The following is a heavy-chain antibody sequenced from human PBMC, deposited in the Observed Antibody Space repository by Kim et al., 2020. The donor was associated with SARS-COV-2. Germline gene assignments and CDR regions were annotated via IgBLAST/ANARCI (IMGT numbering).Heavy chain of an antibody. CDR3: ARLRDGY. Sequence: STSSNPPLKSRVTISLDTSKNQFSLKLSSVTAVDTAVYYCARLRDGYWGQGTLVTVSS. J-gene: IGHJ4*02. V-gene: IGHV4-59*08. CDR2: ST.